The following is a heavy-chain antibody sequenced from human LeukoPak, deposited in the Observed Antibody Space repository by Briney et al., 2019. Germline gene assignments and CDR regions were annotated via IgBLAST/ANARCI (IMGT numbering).Heavy chain of an antibody. D-gene: IGHD3-22*01. Sequence: TSETLSLTCSVSGGFNTHYYRSWIRQPPGKGLEWIGYFYHSGSTNYNPSLKSRVTISVDTSKNHFSLKLSSVTAADTAVYYCARGQWLPVFDFWGQGTLVTVSS. CDR2: FYHSGST. J-gene: IGHJ4*02. CDR3: ARGQWLPVFDF. CDR1: GGFNTHYY. V-gene: IGHV4-59*01.